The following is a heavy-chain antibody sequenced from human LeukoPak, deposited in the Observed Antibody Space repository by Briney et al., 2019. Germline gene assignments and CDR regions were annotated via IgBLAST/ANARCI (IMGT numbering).Heavy chain of an antibody. J-gene: IGHJ4*02. Sequence: ASVKVSCKASGYTFSDYYIHWVRQAPGQGLDWMGWINPNSGATNYPQKFQGRITMTRDTSISTAYMVLSRLRSDDTAMYYCAKDGPADCGDDCYSPDYWGQGSLVTVSS. V-gene: IGHV1-2*02. CDR2: INPNSGAT. CDR1: GYTFSDYY. CDR3: AKDGPADCGDDCYSPDY. D-gene: IGHD2-21*02.